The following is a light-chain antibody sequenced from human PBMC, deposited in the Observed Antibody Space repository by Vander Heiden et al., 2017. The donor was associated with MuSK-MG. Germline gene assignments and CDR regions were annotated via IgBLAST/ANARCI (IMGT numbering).Light chain of an antibody. CDR3: HQSNSLPYT. V-gene: IGKV6-21*01. Sequence: EIVLTQSPDFQSVTPKEKVTITCRASQDIGNALHWYQQKPHQSPKLLIKFTSQSFSGAHSRFSGKGSGTDFTLTINSVEAEDAATYYCHQSNSLPYTFGQGTKLEIK. CDR2: FTS. CDR1: QDIGNA. J-gene: IGKJ2*01.